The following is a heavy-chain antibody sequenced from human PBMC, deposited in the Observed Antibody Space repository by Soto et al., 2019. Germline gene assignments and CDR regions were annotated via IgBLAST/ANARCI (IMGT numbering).Heavy chain of an antibody. V-gene: IGHV1-2*02. CDR2: INTNTGST. CDR1: GYPFIDYF. CDR3: ARDRVGAPFDY. J-gene: IGHJ4*02. Sequence: QVQLVQSGAEVRKAGASVKVSCKASGYPFIDYFMHWVRQAPGQGLEWMGWINTNTGSTKYAQKFQGRVTMTRDTSISVVSMELSRLRSDDTAMYYCARDRVGAPFDYWGQGARVTDSS. D-gene: IGHD1-26*01.